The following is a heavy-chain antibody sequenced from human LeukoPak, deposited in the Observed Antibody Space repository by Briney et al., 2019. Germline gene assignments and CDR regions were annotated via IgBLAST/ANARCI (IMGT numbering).Heavy chain of an antibody. V-gene: IGHV4-59*08. D-gene: IGHD3-10*01. J-gene: IGHJ4*02. CDR3: ARGLWFGETYYFNY. CDR1: GGSISSYY. Sequence: SETLSLTCTVSGGSISSYYWSWIRQPPGKGLEWIGYIYYSGSTNYNPSLKSRVTISVDTSKKQFSLKLSSVTAADTAVYYCARGLWFGETYYFNYWGQGTLVTVSS. CDR2: IYYSGST.